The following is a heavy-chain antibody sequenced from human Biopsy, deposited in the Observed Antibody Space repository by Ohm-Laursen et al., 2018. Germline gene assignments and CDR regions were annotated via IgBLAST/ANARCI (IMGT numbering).Heavy chain of an antibody. D-gene: IGHD4-17*01. Sequence: SSAKVSCKASGGTVSRYAISWVRQAPGQGLEWMGGIIPVFGLATYAQRLQGRVSITADTSTNTAYMELSSLRSDDTAVYFCARGLPTEYGDYFSLDYWGQGTLVIVSS. J-gene: IGHJ4*02. CDR3: ARGLPTEYGDYFSLDY. CDR1: GGTVSRYA. CDR2: IIPVFGLA. V-gene: IGHV1-69*17.